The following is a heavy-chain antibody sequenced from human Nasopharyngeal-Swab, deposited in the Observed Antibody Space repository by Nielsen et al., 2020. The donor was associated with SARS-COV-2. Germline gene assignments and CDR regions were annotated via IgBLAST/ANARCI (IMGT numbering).Heavy chain of an antibody. CDR1: GFTFSSYS. Sequence: GESLKISCAASGFTFSSYSMNWVRQAPGKGLEWVSYISSSSSTIYSADSVKGRFTISRDNAKNSLYLQMNSLRGKDTAVYYCARVREGNDYYYMDVWGKGTTVTVSS. CDR2: ISSSSSTI. CDR3: ARVREGNDYYYMDV. J-gene: IGHJ6*03. D-gene: IGHD1-1*01. V-gene: IGHV3-48*01.